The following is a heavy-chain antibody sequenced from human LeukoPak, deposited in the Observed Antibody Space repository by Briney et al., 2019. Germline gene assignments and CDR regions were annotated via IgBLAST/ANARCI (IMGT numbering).Heavy chain of an antibody. V-gene: IGHV4-59*11. CDR1: GGSINSHY. CDR2: IYYRGTT. Sequence: SETLSLTCTVSGGSINSHYWSWIRQPPGKGLEWIGHIYYRGTTKYIPSLKSRVTISLDMSKNQSSLKLTSATAADTAVYYCARSVATIFDYYMDVWGNGTTVTVSS. D-gene: IGHD5-24*01. J-gene: IGHJ6*03. CDR3: ARSVATIFDYYMDV.